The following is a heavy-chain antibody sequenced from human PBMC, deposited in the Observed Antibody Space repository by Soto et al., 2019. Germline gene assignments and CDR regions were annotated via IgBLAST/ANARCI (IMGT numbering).Heavy chain of an antibody. CDR2: ISAYNGNT. V-gene: IGHV1-18*01. CDR1: GYTFTSFG. J-gene: IGHJ3*02. CDR3: ARDHRGVTDAFDI. Sequence: QVQLVQSGAEVKKPGASVKVSCKASGYTFTSFGISWVRQAPGQGLEWMGWISAYNGNTNYAENLQGRVTMPTDTSTSTAYMELRSLRADDTAVYYCARDHRGVTDAFDIWGQGTLVIVS. D-gene: IGHD2-8*02.